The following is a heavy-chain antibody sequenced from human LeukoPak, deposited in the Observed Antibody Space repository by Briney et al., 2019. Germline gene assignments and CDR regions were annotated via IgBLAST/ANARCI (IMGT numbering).Heavy chain of an antibody. CDR1: GYTFTGYY. J-gene: IGHJ4*02. CDR3: ARDPGIAVAGFDY. D-gene: IGHD6-19*01. Sequence: ASVKVSCKASGYTFTGYYMHWVRQAPGQGLEWMGWINPNSGGTNYAQKFQGRVTMTRDTSISTAYMELSRLRSDDTAVYYCARDPGIAVAGFDYWGQGTLVTVSS. V-gene: IGHV1-2*02. CDR2: INPNSGGT.